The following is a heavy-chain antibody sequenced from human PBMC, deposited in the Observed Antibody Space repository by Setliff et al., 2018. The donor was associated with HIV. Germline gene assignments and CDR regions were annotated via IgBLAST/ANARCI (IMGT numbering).Heavy chain of an antibody. CDR3: ARDEASGWYNPFDY. V-gene: IGHV3-7*01. Sequence: GGSLRLSCAASGFSFTTYWMTWVRQAPGKGLEWVANIKQDGSERYYVDSVKGRFTISRDNAKNSLYLQMNILRAEDTAIYYCARDEASGWYNPFDYWGQGTLVTVSS. J-gene: IGHJ4*02. D-gene: IGHD6-19*01. CDR2: IKQDGSER. CDR1: GFSFTTYW.